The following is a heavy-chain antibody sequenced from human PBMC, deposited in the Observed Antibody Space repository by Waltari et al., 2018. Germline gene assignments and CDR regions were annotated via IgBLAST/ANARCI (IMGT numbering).Heavy chain of an antibody. CDR1: GGSINIDSFY. CDR2: LYYSGTT. V-gene: IGHV4-39*01. CDR3: ARAPDS. Sequence: QLQLQESGPGLVKPSETLSLTCTFSGGSINIDSFYWGWIRQPPGKGLEWIGSLYYSGTTYFSPSLRSRVTISLDTSKSQFSLKLSSVTAADTAVYYCARAPDSWGQGTLVTVSS. J-gene: IGHJ5*01.